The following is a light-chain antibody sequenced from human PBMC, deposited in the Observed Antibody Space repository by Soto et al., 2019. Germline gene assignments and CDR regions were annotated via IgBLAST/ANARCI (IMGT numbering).Light chain of an antibody. V-gene: IGLV1-40*01. CDR3: QSYDRSLRACV. J-gene: IGLJ1*01. CDR2: GNS. Sequence: QSVLTQPASVSGSPGQSITISCTGTNSNIGSDYGVHWYQQFPGTAPKLLIYGNSNRPSGVPDRFSGSKSGTSASLAITGLQAEDEADYYCQSYDRSLRACVFGTGTKVTVL. CDR1: NSNIGSDYG.